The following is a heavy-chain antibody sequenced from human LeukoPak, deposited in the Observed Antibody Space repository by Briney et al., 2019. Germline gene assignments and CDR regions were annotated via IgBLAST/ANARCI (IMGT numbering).Heavy chain of an antibody. Sequence: KTSETLSLTCAVSGDSISRYYWSWVRQPPGKGLEWIAYIQDGGNTNYNPSLKSRATISVDTSKNHFSLTLTSVTAADTAVYYCARHQSPYYFGMDVWGQGTTVTVS. CDR3: ARHQSPYYFGMDV. J-gene: IGHJ6*02. V-gene: IGHV4-59*08. CDR2: IQDGGNT. CDR1: GDSISRYY.